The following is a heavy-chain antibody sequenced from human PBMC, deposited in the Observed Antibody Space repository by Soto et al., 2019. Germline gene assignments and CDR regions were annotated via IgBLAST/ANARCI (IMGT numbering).Heavy chain of an antibody. CDR3: ARGGITIFDWFDP. CDR1: GGSISSGGYY. D-gene: IGHD3-3*01. CDR2: IYYSGST. Sequence: SETLSLTCTVSGGSISSGGYYWSWIRQHPGKGLEWIGYIYYSGSTYYNPSLKSRVTISVDTSKNQFSLKLSSVTAADTAVYYCARGGITIFDWFDPWGQGTLVTV. V-gene: IGHV4-31*03. J-gene: IGHJ5*02.